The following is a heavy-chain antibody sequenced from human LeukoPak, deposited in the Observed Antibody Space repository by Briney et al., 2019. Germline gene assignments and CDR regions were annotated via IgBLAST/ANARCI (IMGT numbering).Heavy chain of an antibody. Sequence: SETLSLTCTVSGGSVSSYYWSWLRQPPGKGLEWIGYIYYSGSTNYNPSLTSRVTISVDTSKNQFSLKPSSVTAADTAVYYCARRRYSYGYYFDYWGQGTLVTVSS. J-gene: IGHJ4*02. D-gene: IGHD5-18*01. CDR1: GGSVSSYY. V-gene: IGHV4-59*08. CDR3: ARRRYSYGYYFDY. CDR2: IYYSGST.